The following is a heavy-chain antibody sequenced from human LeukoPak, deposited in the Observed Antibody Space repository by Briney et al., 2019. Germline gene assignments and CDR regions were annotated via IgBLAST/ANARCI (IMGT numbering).Heavy chain of an antibody. D-gene: IGHD4-17*01. J-gene: IGHJ6*02. Sequence: GASVKVSCKASGGTFSSYAISWVRQAPGQGLEWMGRIIPILGIANYAQKFQGRVTITADKSTSTAYMELSSLRSEDTAVYYCARGTVTTYYGMDVWGQGTTVTVFS. CDR2: IIPILGIA. CDR1: GGTFSSYA. V-gene: IGHV1-69*04. CDR3: ARGTVTTYYGMDV.